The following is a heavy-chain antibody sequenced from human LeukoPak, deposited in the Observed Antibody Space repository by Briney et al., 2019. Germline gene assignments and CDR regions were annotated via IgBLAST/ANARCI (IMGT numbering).Heavy chain of an antibody. Sequence: ASVKVSCKASGYTFTSYDINWVRQATGQGLEWMGWMNPNSGNTGYAQKFQGRVTMTRNTSISTAYMEVSSLKSDDTAVYYCARDPRDTGGSYDSWGQGTLLTVSS. CDR2: MNPNSGNT. J-gene: IGHJ5*01. D-gene: IGHD2-8*02. CDR3: ARDPRDTGGSYDS. V-gene: IGHV1-8*01. CDR1: GYTFTSYD.